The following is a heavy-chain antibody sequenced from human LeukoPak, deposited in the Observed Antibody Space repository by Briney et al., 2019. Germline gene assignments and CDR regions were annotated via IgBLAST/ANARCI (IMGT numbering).Heavy chain of an antibody. CDR1: GFTFRNYN. V-gene: IGHV3-48*02. CDR2: ISASGASM. J-gene: IGHJ4*02. Sequence: PGGSLRLSCAASGFTFRNYNMNWVRQAPGKGLEWVSYISASGASMDYSDSVRGRFTISRDNTKDLLFLQMTGLRDEDIGVYFCARVVTAVTKLDHWGQGTLVAVSS. CDR3: ARVVTAVTKLDH. D-gene: IGHD2-21*02.